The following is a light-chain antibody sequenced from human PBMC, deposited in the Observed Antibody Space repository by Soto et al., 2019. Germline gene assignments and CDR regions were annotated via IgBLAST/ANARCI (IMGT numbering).Light chain of an antibody. Sequence: EIVLTQSPATLSVSPGERATLSCRASQDISTLLTWYQQKPGQAPRLLIHDATTRAAGIPARFSGCGSGTEFTLTISSLEPEDFAVYYCQQYSNWPPCTFGPGTKVDI. CDR2: DAT. CDR3: QQYSNWPPCT. CDR1: QDISTL. V-gene: IGKV3-11*01. J-gene: IGKJ3*01.